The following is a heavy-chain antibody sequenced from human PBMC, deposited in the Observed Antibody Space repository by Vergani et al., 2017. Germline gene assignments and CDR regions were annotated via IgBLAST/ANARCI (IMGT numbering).Heavy chain of an antibody. CDR3: ARGNGDYGDSGNDY. CDR2: MNPNSGNT. CDR1: GGTFSSYA. V-gene: IGHV1-8*02. D-gene: IGHD4-17*01. J-gene: IGHJ4*02. Sequence: QVQLVQSGAEVKKPGSSVKVSCKASGGTFSSYAISWVRQATGQGLEWMGWMNPNSGNTGYAQKFQGRVTMTRNTSISTAYMELSSLRSEDTAVYYCARGNGDYGDSGNDYWGQGTLVTVSS.